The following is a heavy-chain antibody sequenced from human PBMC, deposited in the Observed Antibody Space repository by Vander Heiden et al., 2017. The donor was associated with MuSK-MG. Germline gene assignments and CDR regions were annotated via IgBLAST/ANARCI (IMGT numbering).Heavy chain of an antibody. CDR3: AKWASGSDDVREYFQH. J-gene: IGHJ1*01. Sequence: QVQLVESGGGVVQPGGSLRLSCAASGFTFSSYGMHWVRQAPGKGLEWVAFIRYDGSNKYYADAGKGRVTISRDNSKNTLDLQRNSLRAEETDVYYCAKWASGSDDVREYFQHWGQGTLVTVSS. CDR2: IRYDGSNK. V-gene: IGHV3-30*02. CDR1: GFTFSSYG. D-gene: IGHD1-26*01.